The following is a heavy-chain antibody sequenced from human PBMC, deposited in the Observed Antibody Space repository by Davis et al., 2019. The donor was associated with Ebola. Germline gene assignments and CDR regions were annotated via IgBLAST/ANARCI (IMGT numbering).Heavy chain of an antibody. V-gene: IGHV3-9*01. J-gene: IGHJ5*02. CDR1: GFTFDDYA. D-gene: IGHD1-14*01. Sequence: GGSLRLSCAASGFTFDDYAMHWVRQAPGKGLEWVSGISWNSGSIGYADSVKGRFTISRDNAKNSLYLQMNSLRADDTAMYYCARPNRGISAGPWGQGTLVTVSS. CDR3: ARPNRGISAGP. CDR2: ISWNSGSI.